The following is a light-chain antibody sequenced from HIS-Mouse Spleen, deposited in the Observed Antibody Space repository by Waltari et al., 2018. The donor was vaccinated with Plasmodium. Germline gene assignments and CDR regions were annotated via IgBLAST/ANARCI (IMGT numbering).Light chain of an antibody. V-gene: IGKV3-20*01. J-gene: IGKJ2*01. CDR3: QQYGSSPYT. Sequence: EIVLTQSPGTLSLSPGERATLSCRASQSVSSSYLAWYQQKPSQAPRLLIYGASSRATGIPDRFSGSGSETDFTLTISRLEPEDFAVYYCQQYGSSPYTFGQGTKLEIK. CDR2: GAS. CDR1: QSVSSSY.